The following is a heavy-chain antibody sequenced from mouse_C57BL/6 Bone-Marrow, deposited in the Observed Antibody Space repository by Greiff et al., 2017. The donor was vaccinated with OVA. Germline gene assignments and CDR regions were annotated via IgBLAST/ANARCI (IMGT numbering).Heavy chain of an antibody. V-gene: IGHV1-54*01. CDR3: ARSPWFAY. CDR2: INPGSGGT. Sequence: QVQLKESGAELVRPGTSVKVSCKASGYAFTNYLIEWVKQRPGQGLEWIGLINPGSGGTNYTEKFKGKATLTADKSSSTAYMQLSSLTSEDSAVYFCARSPWFAYWGQGTLVTVSA. CDR1: GYAFTNYL. J-gene: IGHJ3*01.